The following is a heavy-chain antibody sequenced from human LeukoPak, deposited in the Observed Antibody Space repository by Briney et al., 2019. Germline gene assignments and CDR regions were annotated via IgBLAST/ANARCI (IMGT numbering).Heavy chain of an antibody. CDR3: AKDDYSGSSYHPSQVDY. V-gene: IGHV3-30*18. D-gene: IGHD1-26*01. CDR1: GFTFSSYG. Sequence: SGGSLRLSCAASGFTFSSYGMHWVRQAPGKGLEWVAVISYDGSNKYYADSVKGRFTISRDNSKNTLYLQMNSLRAEDTAVYYCAKDDYSGSSYHPSQVDYWGQGTLVTVSS. J-gene: IGHJ4*02. CDR2: ISYDGSNK.